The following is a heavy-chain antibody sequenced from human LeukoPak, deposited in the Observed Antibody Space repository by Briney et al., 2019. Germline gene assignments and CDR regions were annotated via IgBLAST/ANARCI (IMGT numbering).Heavy chain of an antibody. CDR2: IIPLFGTA. Sequence: SVKVSCKASGVTFSRSAFTWVRQAPGQGLEWMGGIIPLFGTANYTQKFQGRVTFTADESTSTAYMELSSLRSEDTAVYYCAGFPDYYDSSGYLPGAFDIWGQGTMVTVSS. D-gene: IGHD3-22*01. CDR1: GVTFSRSA. J-gene: IGHJ3*02. V-gene: IGHV1-69*13. CDR3: AGFPDYYDSSGYLPGAFDI.